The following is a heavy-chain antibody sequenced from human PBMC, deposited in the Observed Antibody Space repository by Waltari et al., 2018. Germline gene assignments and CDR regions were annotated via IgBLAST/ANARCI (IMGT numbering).Heavy chain of an antibody. D-gene: IGHD1-26*01. CDR1: GFTFSTYG. CDR2: ISSSSSYI. V-gene: IGHV3-21*01. Sequence: EVQLVESGGGLVNPGGSLRLSCAASGFTFSTYGLNWVRQAPGKGLEWVSSISSSSSYIYYVDSVMGRFTISRDNAKNSLYLQMNGLRAEDTAVYYCARDRSGAPPWAFDIWGQGTMVTVSS. J-gene: IGHJ3*02. CDR3: ARDRSGAPPWAFDI.